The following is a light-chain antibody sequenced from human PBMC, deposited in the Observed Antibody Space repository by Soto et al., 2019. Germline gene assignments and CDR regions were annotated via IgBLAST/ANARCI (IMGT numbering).Light chain of an antibody. J-gene: IGKJ4*01. V-gene: IGKV3-11*01. CDR3: QQRKNWPPLT. Sequence: ETVLTQSPATLSLSPGERATLPCRASQNVDIYLAWYQQRPGQAPRLLIYDASNRATGIPARFSGSGSGTDFTLTISSLEPEDFGIYYCQQRKNWPPLTFGGGTRVEIK. CDR1: QNVDIY. CDR2: DAS.